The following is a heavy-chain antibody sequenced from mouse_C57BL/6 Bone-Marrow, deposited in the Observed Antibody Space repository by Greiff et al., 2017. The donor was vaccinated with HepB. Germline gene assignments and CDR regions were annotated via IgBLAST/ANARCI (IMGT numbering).Heavy chain of an antibody. CDR2: IWSGGST. CDR3: ARNYYGNYVWFAY. D-gene: IGHD2-1*01. Sequence: VMLVESGPGLVQPSQSLSITCTVSGFSLTSYGVHWVRQSPGKGLEWLGVIWSGGSTDYNAAFISRLSISKDNSKSQAFFKMNSLQADDTAIYYCARNYYGNYVWFAYWGQGTLVTVSA. CDR1: GFSLTSYG. V-gene: IGHV2-2*01. J-gene: IGHJ3*01.